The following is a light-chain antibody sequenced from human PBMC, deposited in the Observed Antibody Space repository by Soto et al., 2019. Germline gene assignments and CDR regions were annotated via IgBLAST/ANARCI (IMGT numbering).Light chain of an antibody. CDR1: QGIGNT. Sequence: EIVMTQSPATLSVSPGEGATLSCRASQGIGNTLDWYQQKPGQTPRLIIYRTSIRATGVPARFSGSASGTEFTLTITRLHYEDLAVYYCQHYANWPLTFGGGPKIESK. CDR2: RTS. J-gene: IGKJ4*01. CDR3: QHYANWPLT. V-gene: IGKV3-15*01.